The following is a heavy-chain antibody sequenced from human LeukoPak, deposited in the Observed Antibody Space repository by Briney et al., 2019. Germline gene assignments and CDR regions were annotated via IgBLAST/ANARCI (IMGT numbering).Heavy chain of an antibody. CDR3: VRKTIGSSYDH. CDR2: IYSGTT. J-gene: IGHJ4*02. V-gene: IGHV4-59*08. Sequence: SETLSLTCTVSGGSISPYFWSWIRQPPGRGLEWIGYIYSGTTKYNPSLESRVTISVDTSKNQFSLNLNSVTAADTAVFYCVRKTIGSSYDHWGQGTLVTVSS. D-gene: IGHD3-16*01. CDR1: GGSISPYF.